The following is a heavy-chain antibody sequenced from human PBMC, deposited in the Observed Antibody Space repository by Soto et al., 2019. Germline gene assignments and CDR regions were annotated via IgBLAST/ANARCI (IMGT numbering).Heavy chain of an antibody. D-gene: IGHD2-8*01. CDR3: AKDVGYCTNGVCAPVYGMDV. CDR2: LGGGGDDT. J-gene: IGHJ6*02. Sequence: GGSLRLSCAASGFTFGNYAMSWVRQAPGKGLEWVASLGGGGDDTYYAASVRGRFTVARDNSKNTLYLQMNSLRTEDTALYYCAKDVGYCTNGVCAPVYGMDVWGQGTTVTVSS. CDR1: GFTFGNYA. V-gene: IGHV3-23*01.